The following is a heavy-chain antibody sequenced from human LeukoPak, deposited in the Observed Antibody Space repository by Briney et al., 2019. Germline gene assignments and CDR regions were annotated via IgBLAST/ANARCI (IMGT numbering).Heavy chain of an antibody. J-gene: IGHJ6*03. Sequence: GASVKVSCKASGYTFTNSYIHWVRQAPGQVLEWMGLINPDGGNTNYAQNFQGRVTLTRDTSISTAYMELSRLRSDDTAVYYCARDHSPSGSYYYYYYMDVWGKGTTVTISS. D-gene: IGHD1-26*01. CDR3: ARDHSPSGSYYYYYYMDV. CDR2: INPDGGNT. V-gene: IGHV1-46*01. CDR1: GYTFTNSY.